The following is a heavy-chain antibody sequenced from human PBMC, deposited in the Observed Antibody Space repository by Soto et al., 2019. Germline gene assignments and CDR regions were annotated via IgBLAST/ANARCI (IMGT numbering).Heavy chain of an antibody. CDR1: GYTSTSYA. CDR2: INAGNGNT. CDR3: ARSEPYYYGSGSNNWFDP. Sequence: GASVKVSCKASGYTSTSYAMHWVRQAPGQRLEWMGWINAGNGNTKYSQKFQGRVTITRDTSASTAYMELSSLRSEDTAVYYCARSEPYYYGSGSNNWFDPWGQGTLVTVSS. D-gene: IGHD3-10*01. V-gene: IGHV1-3*01. J-gene: IGHJ5*02.